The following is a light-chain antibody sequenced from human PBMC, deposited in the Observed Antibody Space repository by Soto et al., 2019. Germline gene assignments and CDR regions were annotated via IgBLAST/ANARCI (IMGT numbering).Light chain of an antibody. CDR3: QPCGSSLSGSYV. J-gene: IGLJ1*01. CDR1: SSNIGAGYD. CDR2: GNN. Sequence: QSVLTQPPSVSGAPGQRVTISCTGSSSNIGAGYDVHWYQRLPGTAPKVRIYGNNNRPSGVPDRFSGSKAGTPASLAITGLRAEYEAEYYCQPCGSSLSGSYVFGTGTKLTIL. V-gene: IGLV1-40*01.